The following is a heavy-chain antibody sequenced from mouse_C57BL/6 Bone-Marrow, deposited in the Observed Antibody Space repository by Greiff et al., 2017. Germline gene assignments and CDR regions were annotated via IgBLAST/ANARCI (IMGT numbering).Heavy chain of an antibody. CDR3: ARGYYGSILYFDY. D-gene: IGHD1-1*01. Sequence: EVKLMESGPGLVKPSQSLSLTCSVTGYSITSGYYWNWIRQFPGNKLEWMGYISYDGSNNYNPSLKNRISITRDTSKNQFFLKLNSVTTEDTATYYCARGYYGSILYFDYWGQGTTLTVSS. CDR2: ISYDGSN. J-gene: IGHJ2*01. V-gene: IGHV3-6*01. CDR1: GYSITSGYY.